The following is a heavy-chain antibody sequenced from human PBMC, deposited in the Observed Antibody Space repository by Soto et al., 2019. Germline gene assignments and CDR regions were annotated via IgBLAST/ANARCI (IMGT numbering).Heavy chain of an antibody. CDR3: ARVAYSYGYSLDY. J-gene: IGHJ4*02. D-gene: IGHD5-18*01. CDR1: GGSFSGYY. Sequence: SETLSLTCAVYGGSFSGYYWTWIRQPPGTGLEWIGEINHSGSTNYNPSLKSRVTISVDTSKNQFSLKLTSVTAADTAVYYCARVAYSYGYSLDYWGQGTLVTSPQ. CDR2: INHSGST. V-gene: IGHV4-34*01.